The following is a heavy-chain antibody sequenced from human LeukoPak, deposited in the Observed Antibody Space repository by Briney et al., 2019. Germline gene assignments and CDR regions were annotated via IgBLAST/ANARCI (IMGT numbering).Heavy chain of an antibody. V-gene: IGHV3-23*01. D-gene: IGHD3-10*01. CDR3: AARSSGSHFDS. CDR1: GFTITHYA. CDR2: ISTRGGAT. Sequence: QSGGCLRLSCAVAASGFTITHYAMNWVRQAPGKGLEWVSGISTRGGATYYADSVMGRFTISRDTSTNTLYLQMNSLRVEDTALYYCAARSSGSHFDSWGQGTLVTVSS. J-gene: IGHJ4*02.